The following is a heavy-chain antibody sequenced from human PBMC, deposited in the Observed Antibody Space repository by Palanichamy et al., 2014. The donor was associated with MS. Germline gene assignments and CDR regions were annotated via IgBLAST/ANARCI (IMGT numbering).Heavy chain of an antibody. D-gene: IGHD1-26*01. J-gene: IGHJ4*02. CDR1: GYTFTTHA. Sequence: QIQLVQSGAEVKNPGASAKVSCKASGYTFTTHAISWVRQAPGQGLEWMGWISTNNGDTNYAQNLQGRVTMTRDTSTSTVYMELRSLRSDDTAVYYCARDGTPVGAASLYWGQGTLVTVSS. CDR2: ISTNNGDT. V-gene: IGHV1-18*04. CDR3: ARDGTPVGAASLY.